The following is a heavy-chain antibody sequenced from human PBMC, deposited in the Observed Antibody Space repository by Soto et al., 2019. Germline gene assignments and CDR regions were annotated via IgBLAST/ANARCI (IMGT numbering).Heavy chain of an antibody. CDR3: AGERGSFDS. D-gene: IGHD3-16*01. J-gene: IGHJ4*02. V-gene: IGHV4-34*01. CDR2: VSDTGDT. Sequence: SETLSLTCVVHGGSFSDAHWTWIRQAPGKGLEWIGEVSDTGDTDYYPSLKSRARISIDTSKNQFSLRLTSVTAADTAVYYCAGERGSFDSWGQGTQVTVSS. CDR1: GGSFSDAH.